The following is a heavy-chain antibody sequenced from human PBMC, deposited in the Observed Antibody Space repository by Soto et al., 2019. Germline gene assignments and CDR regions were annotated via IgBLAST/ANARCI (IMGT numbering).Heavy chain of an antibody. D-gene: IGHD3-3*02. CDR3: ARDTETLGPRANDALDI. CDR1: GYTFSAYT. Sequence: GASVKVSCKADGYTFSAYTMNWVRQAPGQSLEWMGWINVGSGNTRYSQNFQGRVSITRDTSASTVYMELTGLKSEDTAMYYCARDTETLGPRANDALDIWGQGTMVTVSS. CDR2: INVGSGNT. V-gene: IGHV1-3*01. J-gene: IGHJ3*02.